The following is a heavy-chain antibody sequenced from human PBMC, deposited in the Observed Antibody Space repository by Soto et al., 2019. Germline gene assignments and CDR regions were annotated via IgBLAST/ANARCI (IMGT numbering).Heavy chain of an antibody. V-gene: IGHV1-18*01. Sequence: ASVKVSCKASGFTFSDYGLSWVRQAPGQPLEWMGWISGDNINSKYSQKFQGRLTMTTDTSTATAAMELRSLTSDDTAVYYCGREGQQLAQEKYYQFNGMDVWGQGTTVTVSS. J-gene: IGHJ6*02. CDR2: ISGDNINS. CDR3: GREGQQLAQEKYYQFNGMDV. D-gene: IGHD6-13*01. CDR1: GFTFSDYG.